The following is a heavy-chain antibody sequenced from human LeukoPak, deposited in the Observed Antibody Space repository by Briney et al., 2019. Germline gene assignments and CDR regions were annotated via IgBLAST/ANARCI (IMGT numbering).Heavy chain of an antibody. J-gene: IGHJ4*02. CDR2: IAYDETIK. Sequence: PGRSLRLSCAASGFTFSSYPMHWVRQAPGKGLEWVAVIAYDETIKLYSDSVKGRFTISRDDSKNMLFLQMNGLRAEDTAVYYCARDMFRGAPDYFDYWGQGTLVTVSS. CDR1: GFTFSSYP. CDR3: ARDMFRGAPDYFDY. D-gene: IGHD3-10*01. V-gene: IGHV3-30*01.